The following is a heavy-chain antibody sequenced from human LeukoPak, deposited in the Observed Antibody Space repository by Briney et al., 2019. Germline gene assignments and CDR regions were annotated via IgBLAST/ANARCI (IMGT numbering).Heavy chain of an antibody. CDR2: ITLRGGST. J-gene: IGHJ6*03. D-gene: IGHD2-2*01. CDR3: ANRGKPAVGHHYLDV. V-gene: IGHV3-23*01. CDR1: GFIFSSSD. Sequence: QAGRSLRLFCGASGFIFSSSDMSWVRQAPGKGLEWVSTITLRGGSTLYADSVKGRFTISRDNSKNTLYRQMNSQGAEETAGYYCANRGKPAVGHHYLDVWGEGTTVSVSS.